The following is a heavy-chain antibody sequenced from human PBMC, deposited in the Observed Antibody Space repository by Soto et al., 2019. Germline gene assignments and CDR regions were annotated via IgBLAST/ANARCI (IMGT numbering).Heavy chain of an antibody. V-gene: IGHV3-23*01. CDR2: ITGSTGTT. CDR1: GFTFSNFA. J-gene: IGHJ6*03. CDR3: AKDTSSSPYYMDV. Sequence: EVQVLESGGGSVQPGGSLRLSCAASGFTFSNFAMSWVRHAPGKGLEWVSEITGSTGTTYYADSVKGRFIISRDNSKNSVHREMTSLRAEDTAVYYCAKDTSSSPYYMDVWGKGTTVTVSS. D-gene: IGHD2-2*01.